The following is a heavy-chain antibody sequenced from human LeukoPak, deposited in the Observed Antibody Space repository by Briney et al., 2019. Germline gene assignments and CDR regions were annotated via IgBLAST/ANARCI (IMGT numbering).Heavy chain of an antibody. J-gene: IGHJ5*02. CDR1: GGSISSYY. CDR2: IYTSGST. CDR3: ARDKGSGWYGDWFDP. Sequence: SETLSLTCTASGGSISSYYWSWIRQPAGKGLEWIGRIYTSGSTNYNPSLKSRVSMSVDTSKNQFSLKLSSVTAADTAVYYCARDKGSGWYGDWFDPWGQGTLVTVSS. V-gene: IGHV4-4*07. D-gene: IGHD6-19*01.